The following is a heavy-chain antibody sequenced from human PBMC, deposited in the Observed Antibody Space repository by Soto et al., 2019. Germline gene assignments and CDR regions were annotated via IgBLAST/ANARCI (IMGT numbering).Heavy chain of an antibody. Sequence: QVQLVESGGGVVQPGRSLRLSCAASGFTFSSYGMHWVRQAPGKGLEWVAVIWYDGSNKYYADSVKGRFTISRDNSKNTLYLQMNSLRAEDTAVYYCAREARQDGYRGAWKGYFDYWGQEPWSPSPQ. CDR2: IWYDGSNK. J-gene: IGHJ4*01. V-gene: IGHV3-33*01. CDR3: AREARQDGYRGAWKGYFDY. CDR1: GFTFSSYG. D-gene: IGHD5-18*01.